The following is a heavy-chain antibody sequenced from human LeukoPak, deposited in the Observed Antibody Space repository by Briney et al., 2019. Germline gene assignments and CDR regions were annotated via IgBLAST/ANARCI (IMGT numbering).Heavy chain of an antibody. CDR1: GFTFSSYD. CDR3: AKLWGKYDFWSAYYQYYFDY. Sequence: GGSLRLSCAASGFTFSSYDMHWVRQAPGKGLEWVAFIRYDGTNKYYADSVKGRFTISRDNSKNTLYLQMNSLRTEDTAVYYCAKLWGKYDFWSAYYQYYFDYWGQGTLVTVSS. CDR2: IRYDGTNK. J-gene: IGHJ4*02. V-gene: IGHV3-30*02. D-gene: IGHD3-3*01.